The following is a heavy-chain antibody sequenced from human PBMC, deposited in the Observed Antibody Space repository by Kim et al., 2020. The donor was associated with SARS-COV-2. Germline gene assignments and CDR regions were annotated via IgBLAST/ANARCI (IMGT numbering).Heavy chain of an antibody. CDR3: ASHRNYGSGSYLTYNWFDP. D-gene: IGHD3-10*01. J-gene: IGHJ5*02. V-gene: IGHV4-4*02. CDR2: IYHSGST. CDR1: GGSISSSNW. Sequence: SETLSLTCAVSGGSISSSNWWSWVRQPPGKGLEWIGEIYHSGSTNYNPSLKSRVTISVDKSKNQFSLKLSSVTAADTAVYYCASHRNYGSGSYLTYNWFDPWGQGTLVTVSS.